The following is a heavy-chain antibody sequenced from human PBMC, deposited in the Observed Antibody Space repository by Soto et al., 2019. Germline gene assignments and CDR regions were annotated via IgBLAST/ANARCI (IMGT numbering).Heavy chain of an antibody. D-gene: IGHD6-19*01. CDR1: GFTFSSYS. Sequence: EVQLVESGGGLVKPGGSLRLSCAASGFTFSSYSMNWVRQAPGKGLEWVSSISSSSSYIYYADSVKGRCSISRDNAKNSLYLQMYSLRAEVTAVDYGACSRMAGYHCLDYWGQGTLVTVSS. CDR2: ISSSSSYI. J-gene: IGHJ4*02. V-gene: IGHV3-21*01. CDR3: ACSRMAGYHCLDY.